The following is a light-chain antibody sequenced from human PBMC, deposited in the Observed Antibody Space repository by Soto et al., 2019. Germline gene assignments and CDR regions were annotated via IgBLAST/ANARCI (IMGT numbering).Light chain of an antibody. CDR2: WAS. Sequence: DIVMTQSPDSLTVSLGERATINCKSRQSLLSSSDNRNYLAWYQHKPGQSPKMLIYWASTRYSGVPDRFSGSGSGTDFSLTISSLQAEDVAVYYCQHYYSVPPTFGQGTKVEIK. V-gene: IGKV4-1*01. CDR1: QSLLSSSDNRNY. J-gene: IGKJ1*01. CDR3: QHYYSVPPT.